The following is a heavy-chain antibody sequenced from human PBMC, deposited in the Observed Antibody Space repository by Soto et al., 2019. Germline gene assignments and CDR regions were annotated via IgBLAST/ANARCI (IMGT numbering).Heavy chain of an antibody. Sequence: QVQLVQSGAEVKKPGASVKVSCKASGYTFTSYGISWVRQAPGQGLEWMGWISAYNGNTNYAQKLQGRVTMTTDTSTSTAYMEPRSLRSDDTAVYYCARDRRCSSTSCYTFGNWFDPWGQGTLVTVSS. V-gene: IGHV1-18*04. CDR2: ISAYNGNT. CDR3: ARDRRCSSTSCYTFGNWFDP. J-gene: IGHJ5*02. CDR1: GYTFTSYG. D-gene: IGHD2-2*02.